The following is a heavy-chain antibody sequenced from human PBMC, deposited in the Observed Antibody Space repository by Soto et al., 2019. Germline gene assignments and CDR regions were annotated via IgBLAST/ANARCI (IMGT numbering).Heavy chain of an antibody. Sequence: SETLSLTCTVSGGSITSSAYYWGWIRQPPGKGLEWIGSIYYTGNTYYNPSLKSPVTISVDMSTNQFSLRLSSVTAADTAVYYCARNIARFLNWFDPWGQGTLVTVSS. CDR2: IYYTGNT. CDR3: ARNIARFLNWFDP. J-gene: IGHJ5*02. D-gene: IGHD3-3*01. V-gene: IGHV4-39*01. CDR1: GGSITSSAYY.